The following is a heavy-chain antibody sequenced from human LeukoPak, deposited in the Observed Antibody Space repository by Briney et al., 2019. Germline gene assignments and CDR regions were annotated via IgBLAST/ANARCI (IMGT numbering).Heavy chain of an antibody. CDR1: GFTFSNAW. V-gene: IGHV3-15*04. CDR3: ARRAGAYSHPYDY. Sequence: PGGSLRLSCAASGFTFSNAWMSWVRQAPGKGLEWVGRIESKTDGGTTDYAAPVKGRFTISRDDSKNTLYLQMNSLRAEDTAVYYCARRAGAYSHPYDYWGQGTLVTVSS. J-gene: IGHJ4*02. CDR2: IESKTDGGTT. D-gene: IGHD4/OR15-4a*01.